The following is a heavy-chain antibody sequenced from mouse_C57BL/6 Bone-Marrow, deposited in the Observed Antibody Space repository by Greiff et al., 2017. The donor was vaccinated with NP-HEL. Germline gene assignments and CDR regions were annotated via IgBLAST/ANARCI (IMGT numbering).Heavy chain of an antibody. J-gene: IGHJ3*01. CDR2: IYPRSGNT. CDR3: ARDYYGSWFAY. Sequence: QVQLKESGAELVRPGASVKLSCKASGYTFTSYGISWVKQRPGQGLEWIGEIYPRSGNTYYNEKFKGKATLTADKSSSTAYMELRSLTSEDSAVYFCARDYYGSWFAYWGQGTLVTVSA. V-gene: IGHV1-81*01. CDR1: GYTFTSYG. D-gene: IGHD1-1*01.